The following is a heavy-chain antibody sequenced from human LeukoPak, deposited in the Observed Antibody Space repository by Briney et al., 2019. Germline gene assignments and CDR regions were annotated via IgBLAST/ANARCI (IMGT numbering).Heavy chain of an antibody. V-gene: IGHV3-11*01. Sequence: GGSLRLSCAASGFTFSDFHMSWIRQAPGKGLEWVSYISGSAGTSYYAASVKGRFTSSRDNAKNSLYLQMNSLRAEDTAVYYCAREGSSSWFVNSWGQGTLVTVSS. CDR2: ISGSAGTS. CDR1: GFTFSDFH. D-gene: IGHD6-13*01. CDR3: AREGSSSWFVNS. J-gene: IGHJ4*02.